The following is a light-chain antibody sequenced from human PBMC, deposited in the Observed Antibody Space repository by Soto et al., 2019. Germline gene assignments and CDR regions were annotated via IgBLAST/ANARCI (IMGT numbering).Light chain of an antibody. Sequence: EIVLTQSTATLSVSPGERVILSCRASQSVDISLAWYQQKPGQAPRLLIYGASTRATDMPGTFSGRGSGTEFTLTITSLRPEDFGVYYCQQYRSWPRTFGQGTKV. CDR1: QSVDIS. CDR3: QQYRSWPRT. V-gene: IGKV3-15*01. CDR2: GAS. J-gene: IGKJ1*01.